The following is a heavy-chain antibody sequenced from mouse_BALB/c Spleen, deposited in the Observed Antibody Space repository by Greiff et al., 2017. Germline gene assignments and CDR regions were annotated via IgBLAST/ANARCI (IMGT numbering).Heavy chain of an antibody. V-gene: IGHV5-6*01. D-gene: IGHD1-1*01. J-gene: IGHJ1*01. CDR1: GFTFSSYG. CDR2: ISSGGSYT. CDR3: ARHLDYGSSYWYFDV. Sequence: VQLQQSGGDLVKPGGSLKLSCAASGFTFSSYGMSWVRQTPDKRLEWVATISSGGSYTYYPDSVKGRFTISRDNAKNTLYLQMSSLKSEDTAMYYCARHLDYGSSYWYFDVWGAGTTVTVSS.